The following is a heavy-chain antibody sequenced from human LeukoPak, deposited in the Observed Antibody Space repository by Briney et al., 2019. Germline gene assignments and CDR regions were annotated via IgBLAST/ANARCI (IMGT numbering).Heavy chain of an antibody. V-gene: IGHV1-18*01. Sequence: ASVKVSCKASGYTFTSYGISWVRQAPGQGLEWMGWISAYNGNTNYAQKLQGRVTMTTDTSTSTAYMELRSLRSDDTAVYYCARDRIRYSGYSYGPPGDYYFDYWGQGTLVTVSS. J-gene: IGHJ4*02. D-gene: IGHD5-18*01. CDR2: ISAYNGNT. CDR3: ARDRIRYSGYSYGPPGDYYFDY. CDR1: GYTFTSYG.